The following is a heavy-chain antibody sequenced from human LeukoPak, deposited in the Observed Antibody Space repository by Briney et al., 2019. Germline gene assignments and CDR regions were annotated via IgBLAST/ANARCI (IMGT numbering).Heavy chain of an antibody. V-gene: IGHV4-59*01. CDR1: GGSITSYY. Sequence: PSETLSLTCTVSGGSITSYYWSWIRQPPGKGLEWIGYIYYSGGTKYNPSLKRRVTMSADTSNQFSLKLSSVTAADTAIYYCVSLAAGESGRGSWGQGTLVTVSS. CDR3: VSLAAGESGRGS. D-gene: IGHD3-10*01. J-gene: IGHJ5*02. CDR2: IYYSGGT.